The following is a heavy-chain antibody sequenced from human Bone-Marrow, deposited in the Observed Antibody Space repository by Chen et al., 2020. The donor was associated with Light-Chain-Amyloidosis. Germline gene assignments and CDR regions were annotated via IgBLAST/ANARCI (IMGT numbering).Heavy chain of an antibody. CDR2: IKEDGSEK. CDR1: GFTFSSYW. CDR3: ASTTVTTRHVGAFDI. D-gene: IGHD4-17*01. Sequence: EVQLVESGGGLVQPEGSLRLSCAASGFTFSSYWMTCVRQAPGKGLEWVANIKEDGSEKYYVDSVKGRFTISRDNAKNSLYLQMNSLRAEDTAVYYCASTTVTTRHVGAFDIWGQGTKVTVSS. V-gene: IGHV3-7*01. J-gene: IGHJ3*02.